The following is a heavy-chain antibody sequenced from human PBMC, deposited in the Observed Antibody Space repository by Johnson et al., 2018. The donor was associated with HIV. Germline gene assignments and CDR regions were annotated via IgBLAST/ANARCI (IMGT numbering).Heavy chain of an antibody. CDR3: AREGIVGATDDAFDI. V-gene: IGHV3-53*01. D-gene: IGHD1-26*01. CDR2: IYSGGST. Sequence: VQLVESGGGLIQPGGSLRLSCAASGFTVSSNYMSWVRQAPGKGLEWVSVIYSGGSTSYAASGKGRLPLSSDNANNKMYLQMNSLRAEDTAVYYCAREGIVGATDDAFDIWGQGTMVTVSS. CDR1: GFTVSSNY. J-gene: IGHJ3*02.